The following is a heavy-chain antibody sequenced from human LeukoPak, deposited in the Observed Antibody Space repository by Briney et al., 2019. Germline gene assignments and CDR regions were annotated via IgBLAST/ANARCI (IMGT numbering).Heavy chain of an antibody. CDR2: IYYSGST. CDR3: ASYIAVAGYYYFDY. D-gene: IGHD6-19*01. CDR1: GGSFSGYY. Sequence: SETLSLTCAVYGGSFSGYYWSWIRQPPGKGLEWIGSIYYSGSTYYNPSLKSRVTISVDTSKNQFSLKLSSVTAADTAVYYCASYIAVAGYYYFDYWGQGTLVTVSS. J-gene: IGHJ4*02. V-gene: IGHV4-34*01.